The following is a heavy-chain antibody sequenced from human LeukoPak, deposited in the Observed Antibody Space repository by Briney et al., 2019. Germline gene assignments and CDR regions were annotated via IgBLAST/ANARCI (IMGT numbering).Heavy chain of an antibody. CDR3: ARGRSNYYGMDV. CDR1: GGSISSSSYY. V-gene: IGHV4-39*01. J-gene: IGHJ6*02. Sequence: SETLSLTCTVSGGSISSSSYYWGWIRQPPGKGLEWIGSIYYSGSTYYNPSLKSRVTISVDTSKNQFSLKLSSVTAADTAVYYCARGRSNYYGMDVWGQGTTVAVSS. CDR2: IYYSGST. D-gene: IGHD1-26*01.